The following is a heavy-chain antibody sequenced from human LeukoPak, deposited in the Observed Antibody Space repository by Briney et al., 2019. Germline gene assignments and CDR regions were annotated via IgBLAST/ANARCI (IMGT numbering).Heavy chain of an antibody. D-gene: IGHD1-26*01. Sequence: PWGSLRLSCAVSGFTFSCYGMDWGRPGPGQGREWGGGISYYGRSKYYADSVKGRFTISRDKSKNTLYLQMNSLRAEDAAVYYCAKDLLGGDSGSYYEVGELGMDVWGQGTTVTVSS. V-gene: IGHV3-30*18. CDR2: ISYYGRSK. CDR1: GFTFSCYG. J-gene: IGHJ6*02. CDR3: AKDLLGGDSGSYYEVGELGMDV.